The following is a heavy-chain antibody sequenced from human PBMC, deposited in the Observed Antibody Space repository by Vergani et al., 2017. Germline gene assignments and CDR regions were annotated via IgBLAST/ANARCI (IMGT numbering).Heavy chain of an antibody. D-gene: IGHD3-3*01. CDR1: GGTFSSYA. V-gene: IGHV1-69*04. J-gene: IGHJ6*02. CDR2: IIPILGIA. Sequence: QVQLVQSGAEVKKPGSSVKVSCKASGGTFSSYAISWVRQAPGQGLEWMGRIIPILGIANYAQKFQGIVTITADKSTSTAYMELSSLRSEDTAVYYCARGAYYDFWSGYSRYGMDVWGQGTTVTVSS. CDR3: ARGAYYDFWSGYSRYGMDV.